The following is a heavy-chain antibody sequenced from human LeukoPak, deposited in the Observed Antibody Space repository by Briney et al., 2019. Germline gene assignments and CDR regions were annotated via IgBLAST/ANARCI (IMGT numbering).Heavy chain of an antibody. Sequence: GGSLRLSCAASGFTFSSYAMSWVRQAPGKGLEWVSYINYSPGYTYYADSVKGRFTISRDNSKNTLYLQMDSLRAEDRAVYYCAKGYTAAWYDFDCWDQGTLVTVSS. J-gene: IGHJ4*02. V-gene: IGHV3-23*01. CDR2: INYSPGYT. CDR3: AKGYTAAWYDFDC. CDR1: GFTFSSYA. D-gene: IGHD6-13*01.